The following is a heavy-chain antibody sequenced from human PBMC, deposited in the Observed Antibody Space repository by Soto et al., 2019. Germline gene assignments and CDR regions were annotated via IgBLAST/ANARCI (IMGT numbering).Heavy chain of an antibody. Sequence: GGSLRLSCAASGFTFSSYAMSWVRQAPGKGLEWVSAISGSGGSTYYADSVKGRFTISRDNSKNTLYLQMNSLRAEDTAVYYCAKDIYGDSQGDDAFDIWGQGTMVTVSS. CDR3: AKDIYGDSQGDDAFDI. V-gene: IGHV3-23*01. D-gene: IGHD4-17*01. J-gene: IGHJ3*02. CDR1: GFTFSSYA. CDR2: ISGSGGST.